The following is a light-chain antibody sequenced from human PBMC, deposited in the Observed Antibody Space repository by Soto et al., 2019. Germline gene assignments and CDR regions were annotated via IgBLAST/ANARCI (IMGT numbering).Light chain of an antibody. CDR1: QDINTY. J-gene: IGKJ1*01. CDR2: GAS. CDR3: QQYGSSPRSIT. Sequence: EIVITQSPATLSVSPGEKATLSCRASQDINTYLGWYQQKPGQPPRLLIYGASSRATGIPDRFSGSGSGTDFTLNISRLDPEDFAVYYCQQYGSSPRSITFGQGTKLDIK. V-gene: IGKV3-20*01.